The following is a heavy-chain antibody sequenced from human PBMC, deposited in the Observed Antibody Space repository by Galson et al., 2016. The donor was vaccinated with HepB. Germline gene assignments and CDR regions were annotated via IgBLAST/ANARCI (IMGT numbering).Heavy chain of an antibody. D-gene: IGHD3-10*01. CDR1: GGSITNSNW. Sequence: SETLYLTCDVSGGSITNSNWWTWVRQSPGKGLEWIGEIFHTGGASYNPSLKSRVTMSLDNSKNQFSLKLSSVTAADTAIYYCASHNITFFRGASMDFFDFWGRGTRVTVSS. J-gene: IGHJ4*02. V-gene: IGHV4-4*02. CDR2: IFHTGGA. CDR3: ASHNITFFRGASMDFFDF.